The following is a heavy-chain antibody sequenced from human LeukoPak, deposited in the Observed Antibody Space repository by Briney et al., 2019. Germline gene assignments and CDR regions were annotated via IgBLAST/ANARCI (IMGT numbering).Heavy chain of an antibody. V-gene: IGHV1-2*02. J-gene: IGHJ4*02. CDR2: INPNSGGT. Sequence: ASVKVSCKAIGYTFTGYYMHWVRQAPGQGLEWMGWINPNSGGTNYAQKFQGRVTMTRGTSISTAYMELSRLRSDDTAVYYCARADSNWNAFDYWGQGTLVTVSS. D-gene: IGHD1-1*01. CDR3: ARADSNWNAFDY. CDR1: GYTFTGYY.